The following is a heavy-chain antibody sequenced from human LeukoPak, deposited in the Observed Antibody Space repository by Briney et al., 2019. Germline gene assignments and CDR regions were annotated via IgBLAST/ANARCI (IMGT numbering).Heavy chain of an antibody. Sequence: PGGSLRLSCAASGFTFSSYAMHWVRQAPGKGLEWVAVISYDGSNKYYADSVKGRFTISRDNSKNTLYLQMNSLRAEDTAVYYCAKDSPAVGFGESLYPYYYYYYMDVWGKGTTVTISS. CDR3: AKDSPAVGFGESLYPYYYYYYMDV. CDR2: ISYDGSNK. CDR1: GFTFSSYA. V-gene: IGHV3-30*04. D-gene: IGHD3-10*01. J-gene: IGHJ6*03.